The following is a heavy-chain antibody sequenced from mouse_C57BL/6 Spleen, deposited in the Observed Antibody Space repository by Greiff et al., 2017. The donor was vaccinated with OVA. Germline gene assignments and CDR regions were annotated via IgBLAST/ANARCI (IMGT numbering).Heavy chain of an antibody. Sequence: VQLQQSGPELVKPGDSVKISCKASGYSFTGYFMNWVMQSHGKSLEWIGRINPYNGDTFYNQKFKGKATLTVDKSSSTAHMELRSLTSEDSAVYYCARCGDYDPYYYAMDYWGQGTSVTVSS. V-gene: IGHV1-20*01. J-gene: IGHJ4*01. CDR2: INPYNGDT. CDR1: GYSFTGYF. D-gene: IGHD2-4*01. CDR3: ARCGDYDPYYYAMDY.